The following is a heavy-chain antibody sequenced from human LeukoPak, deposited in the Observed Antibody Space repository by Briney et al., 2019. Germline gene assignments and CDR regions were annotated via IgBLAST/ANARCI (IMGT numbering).Heavy chain of an antibody. V-gene: IGHV3-49*04. D-gene: IGHD5-18*01. Sequence: GGSQRLSCTASGFTFGDYAMSWVRQAPGKGLEWVGFIRSKAYGGTTEHAASVKGRFTISRDDSKSIAYLQMSSLKTEDTAVYYCTRGDTAMVTNDYWGQGTLVTVSS. CDR2: IRSKAYGGTT. CDR1: GFTFGDYA. CDR3: TRGDTAMVTNDY. J-gene: IGHJ4*02.